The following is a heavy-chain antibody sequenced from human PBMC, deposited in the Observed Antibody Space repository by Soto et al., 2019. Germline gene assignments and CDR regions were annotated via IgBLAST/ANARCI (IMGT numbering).Heavy chain of an antibody. V-gene: IGHV1-8*01. Sequence: VLLVQSGADVKKPGASVKVSCKTSGYTFTEFDINWVRQAPGQGPEWMGWMNTKTGNTGYAQKFQGRVTMTMDTSISTAYMELRRLRSKDTAVYYCARVVRFFGGHAGYWGHGTLVTVAS. CDR3: ARVVRFFGGHAGY. CDR1: GYTFTEFD. D-gene: IGHD3-3*01. CDR2: MNTKTGNT. J-gene: IGHJ4*01.